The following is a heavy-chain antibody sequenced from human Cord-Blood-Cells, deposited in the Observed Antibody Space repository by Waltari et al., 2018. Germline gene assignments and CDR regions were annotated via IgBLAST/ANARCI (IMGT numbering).Heavy chain of an antibody. J-gene: IGHJ4*02. CDR3: ARSPMVRGVIDY. CDR1: GGSFSGYY. Sequence: QVQLQQWGAGLLKPSETLSLTCAVYGGSFSGYYWRWIRQPPGKGPEWIGEINHSGSTTSNPSLKSRVTISVDTSKNQFSLKLSSVTAAETAVYYCARSPMVRGVIDYWGQGTLVTVSS. CDR2: INHSGST. V-gene: IGHV4-34*01. D-gene: IGHD3-10*01.